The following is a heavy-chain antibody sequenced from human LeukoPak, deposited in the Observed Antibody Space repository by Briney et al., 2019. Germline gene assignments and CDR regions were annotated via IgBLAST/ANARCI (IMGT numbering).Heavy chain of an antibody. J-gene: IGHJ6*02. CDR1: GGSISSYY. V-gene: IGHV4-59*01. CDR2: IYYSGST. Sequence: SETLSLTCTVSGGSISSYYWSWIRQPPGKGLEWIGYIYYSGSTNYNPSLKSRVTISVDTSKNQFSLKLSSVTAADTAVYYCARRSSWAYYYYYYGMDVWGQGTTVTVSS. D-gene: IGHD6-13*01. CDR3: ARRSSWAYYYYYYGMDV.